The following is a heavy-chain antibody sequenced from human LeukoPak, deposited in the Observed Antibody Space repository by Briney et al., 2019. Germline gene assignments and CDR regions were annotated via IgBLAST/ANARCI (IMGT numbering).Heavy chain of an antibody. Sequence: PSETLSLTCTVSGGSISSSSYYWGWIRQPPGKGLEWIGSIYYSGSTYYNPSLKSRVTISVDTSKNQFSLKLSSVTAADTAVYYFARKSPLIVVVPTANDHWGQGTLVTVSS. D-gene: IGHD2-2*01. CDR1: GGSISSSSYY. V-gene: IGHV4-39*01. CDR2: IYYSGST. CDR3: ARKSPLIVVVPTANDH. J-gene: IGHJ5*02.